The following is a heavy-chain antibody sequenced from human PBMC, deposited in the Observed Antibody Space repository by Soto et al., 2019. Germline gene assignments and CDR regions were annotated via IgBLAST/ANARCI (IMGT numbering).Heavy chain of an antibody. CDR3: ARGRVPYSSGWYNSDYYYYGMDV. CDR1: GFTFSSYS. D-gene: IGHD6-19*01. J-gene: IGHJ6*02. V-gene: IGHV3-48*02. CDR2: ISSSSSTI. Sequence: HPGGSLRLSCAASGFTFSSYSMNWVRQAPGKGLEWVSYISSSSSTIYYADSVKGRFTISRDNAKNSLYLQMNSLRDEDTAVYYCARGRVPYSSGWYNSDYYYYGMDVWGQGTTVTVSS.